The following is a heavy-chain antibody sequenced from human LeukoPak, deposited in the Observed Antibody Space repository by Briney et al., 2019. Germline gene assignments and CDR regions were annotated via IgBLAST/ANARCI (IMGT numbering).Heavy chain of an antibody. D-gene: IGHD2/OR15-2a*01. Sequence: GGSLRLSCAASGFTFSSYAINWVRQAPGKGLEWVSSISASGGSTYYADSVKGRFTISRDNSKNTLYLQMNSLRAEDTAVYYCASQPGYYNTTDYMPTLNDWGQGTLVTVSS. CDR3: ASQPGYYNTTDYMPTLND. J-gene: IGHJ4*02. CDR1: GFTFSSYA. CDR2: ISASGGST. V-gene: IGHV3-23*01.